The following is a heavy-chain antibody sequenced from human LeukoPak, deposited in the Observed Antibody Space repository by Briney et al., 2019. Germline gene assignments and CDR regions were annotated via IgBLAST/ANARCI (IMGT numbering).Heavy chain of an antibody. CDR2: ISWDGGST. Sequence: GGSLRLSCAASGFTFDDYAMHWVRQAPGKGLEWVSLISWDGGSTYYADSVKGRFTISRDNSKNSLYLQMNSLRVEDTALYYCAKDIVGAKWGYFDYWGQGTLVTVSS. J-gene: IGHJ4*02. CDR3: AKDIVGAKWGYFDY. D-gene: IGHD1-26*01. V-gene: IGHV3-43D*03. CDR1: GFTFDDYA.